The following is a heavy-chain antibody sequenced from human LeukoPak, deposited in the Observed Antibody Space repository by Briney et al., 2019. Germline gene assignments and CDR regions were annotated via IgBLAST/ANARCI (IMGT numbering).Heavy chain of an antibody. CDR2: INHRGST. J-gene: IGHJ4*02. CDR3: ARGRGAARFVTIEFDY. CDR1: GGSFSGYH. Sequence: TASETLSLTCAVYGGSFSGYHWSWIRQPPGKGLEWIGEINHRGSTNYNPSLKSRVTMSVDTSKNQLSLKLSSVTAADTAVYYCARGRGAARFVTIEFDYWGQGALVTVSS. D-gene: IGHD6-6*01. V-gene: IGHV4-34*01.